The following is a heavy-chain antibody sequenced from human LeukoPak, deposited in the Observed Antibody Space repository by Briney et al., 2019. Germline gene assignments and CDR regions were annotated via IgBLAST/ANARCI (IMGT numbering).Heavy chain of an antibody. CDR3: ARLPKIGENYFGFDY. CDR2: IYYTGST. D-gene: IGHD3-10*01. CDR1: GGSINSFY. Sequence: SETLSLTCTVSGGSINSFYWSWIRQPPGKGLEWIGYIYYTGSTDYNPSLKSRVTISVDTSKNQFSLKLSSVTAADTAVYYCARLPKIGENYFGFDYWGQGTLVTVSS. V-gene: IGHV4-59*08. J-gene: IGHJ4*02.